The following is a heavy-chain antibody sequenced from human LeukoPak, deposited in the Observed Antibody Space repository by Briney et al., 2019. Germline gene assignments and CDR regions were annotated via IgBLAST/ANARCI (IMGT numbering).Heavy chain of an antibody. CDR2: IRYDGSNK. V-gene: IGHV3-30*02. D-gene: IGHD3-10*01. CDR1: GFTFSSYG. J-gene: IGHJ4*02. Sequence: GGSLRLSCAASGFTFSSYGMHWVRQAPGKGLEWVAFIRYDGSNKYYADSVKGRFTISRDNSENTLYLQMNSLRAEDTAVYYCAKDHAYGSGSYYNWGQGTLVTVSS. CDR3: AKDHAYGSGSYYN.